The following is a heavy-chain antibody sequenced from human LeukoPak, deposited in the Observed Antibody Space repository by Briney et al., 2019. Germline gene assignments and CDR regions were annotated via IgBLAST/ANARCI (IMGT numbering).Heavy chain of an antibody. J-gene: IGHJ5*02. CDR2: IYYSGST. Sequence: SETLSLTCTVSGGSISSYYWSWIRQPPGKGLEWIGYIYYSGSTYYNPSLKSRVTISVDTSKNQFSLKLSSVTAADTAMYYCARIQYSSSWYQNWFDPWGQGTLVTVSS. CDR3: ARIQYSSSWYQNWFDP. CDR1: GGSISSYY. V-gene: IGHV4-59*12. D-gene: IGHD6-13*01.